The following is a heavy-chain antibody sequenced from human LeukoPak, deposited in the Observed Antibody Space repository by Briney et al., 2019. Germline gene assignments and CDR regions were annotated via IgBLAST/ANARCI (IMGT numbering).Heavy chain of an antibody. CDR2: IYHSGST. CDR3: ARSYSSSWYWNWFDP. CDR1: GYSISSGYF. V-gene: IGHV4-38-2*02. J-gene: IGHJ5*02. D-gene: IGHD6-13*01. Sequence: SETLSLTCTVSGYSISSGYFWGWVRQPPGKGLEWIGNIYHSGSTYYNPSLKSRVTVSVDTSKNQFSLKLSSVTAADTAVYYCARSYSSSWYWNWFDPWGQGTLVTVSS.